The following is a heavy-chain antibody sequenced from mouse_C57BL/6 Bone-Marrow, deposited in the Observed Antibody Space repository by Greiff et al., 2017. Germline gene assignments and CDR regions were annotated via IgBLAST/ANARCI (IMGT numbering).Heavy chain of an antibody. V-gene: IGHV1-64*01. CDR2: IHPNSGST. CDR1: GYTFPSYW. Sequence: QVQLQQPGAELVKPGASVKLSCKASGYTFPSYWMHWLKRRPGQGLEWIGMIHPNSGSTNYNEKFKSKATLTVDKSSTTAYMQLSSLTSENSAVYYCARPIITTVPYYFDYWGQGTTLTGSA. J-gene: IGHJ2*01. D-gene: IGHD1-1*01. CDR3: ARPIITTVPYYFDY.